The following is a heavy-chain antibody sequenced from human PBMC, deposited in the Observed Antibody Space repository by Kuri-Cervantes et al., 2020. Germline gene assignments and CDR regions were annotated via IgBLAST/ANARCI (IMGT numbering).Heavy chain of an antibody. J-gene: IGHJ4*02. CDR2: ISGSGGST. CDR1: GFTFSSYA. Sequence: ETLSLTCAASGFTFSSYAMSWVRQAPGKGLEWVSAISGSGGSTYYADSVKGRFTISRDNSKNTLYLQMNSLRAEDTAVYYCARGVGTTQEKYFFDCWGQGTLVTVSS. D-gene: IGHD1-1*01. V-gene: IGHV3-23*01. CDR3: ARGVGTTQEKYFFDC.